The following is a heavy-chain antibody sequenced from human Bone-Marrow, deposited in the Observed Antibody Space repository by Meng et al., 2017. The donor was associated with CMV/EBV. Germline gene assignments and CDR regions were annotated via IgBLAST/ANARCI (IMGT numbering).Heavy chain of an antibody. V-gene: IGHV3-43D*03. CDR2: ISWDGGST. CDR1: GFTFDDYA. J-gene: IGHJ6*02. Sequence: GESLKISCAASGFTFDDYAMHWVRQAPGKGLEWVSLISWDGGSTYYADSVKGRFTISRDNSKNSLYLQMNSLRAEDTALYYCAKDMTPYGSGSYSDYGMDVWGQGTTVTVSS. D-gene: IGHD3-10*01. CDR3: AKDMTPYGSGSYSDYGMDV.